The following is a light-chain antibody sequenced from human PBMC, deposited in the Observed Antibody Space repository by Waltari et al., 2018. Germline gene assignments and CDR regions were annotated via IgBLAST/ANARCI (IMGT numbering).Light chain of an antibody. CDR2: DVS. J-gene: IGLJ1*01. CDR1: SSDVGGYNY. Sequence: QSALTQPASVSGSPGQSITISCTGTSSDVGGYNYVSWYQQHPGKAPKLMIYDVSNRPSGVSKRFSSSKCGNTASLTISGLQAEDEADYYCSSYTSSSTLYVFGTGTKVTVL. V-gene: IGLV2-14*01. CDR3: SSYTSSSTLYV.